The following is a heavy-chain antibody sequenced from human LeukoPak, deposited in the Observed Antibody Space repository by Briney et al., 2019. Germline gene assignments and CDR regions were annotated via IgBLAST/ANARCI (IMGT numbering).Heavy chain of an antibody. V-gene: IGHV3-33*08. J-gene: IGHJ4*02. D-gene: IGHD6-13*01. Sequence: GGALRLSCAASGFTFSSYWMSWVRQAPGKGLEWVAVIWYDGSIKNYGDSVKGRFTISRDNSMNTVYLQMDSLRAEDTALYYCARGQQLVKTDWGQGTLVTVSS. CDR2: IWYDGSIK. CDR3: ARGQQLVKTD. CDR1: GFTFSSYW.